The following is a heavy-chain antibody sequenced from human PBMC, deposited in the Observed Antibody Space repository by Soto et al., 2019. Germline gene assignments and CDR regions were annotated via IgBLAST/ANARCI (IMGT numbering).Heavy chain of an antibody. V-gene: IGHV3-30*18. Sequence: QVQLVESGGGVVQPGRSLRLSCAASGFTFSSYGMHWVRQAPGKGLEWVAVISYHGTYKYYADSVKGRFTISRDNSKNTLFLQMSSVRAEDTAVYYCTKDPGLDYWGQGTLVTVSS. CDR2: ISYHGTYK. J-gene: IGHJ4*02. CDR1: GFTFSSYG. CDR3: TKDPGLDY.